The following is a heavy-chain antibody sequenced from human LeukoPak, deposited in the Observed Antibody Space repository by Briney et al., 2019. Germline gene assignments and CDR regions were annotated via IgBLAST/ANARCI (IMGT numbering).Heavy chain of an antibody. CDR2: IYYSGST. CDR1: GGSISSSGYY. J-gene: IGHJ4*02. Sequence: SETLSLTCTVSGGSISSSGYYWGWTRQPPGKGLEWIGSIYYSGSTYYNPSLKSRVTISVDTSKNQFSLKLSSVTAADTAVYYCARLPYYDFWGEFDYWGQGTLVTVSS. D-gene: IGHD3-3*01. CDR3: ARLPYYDFWGEFDY. V-gene: IGHV4-39*01.